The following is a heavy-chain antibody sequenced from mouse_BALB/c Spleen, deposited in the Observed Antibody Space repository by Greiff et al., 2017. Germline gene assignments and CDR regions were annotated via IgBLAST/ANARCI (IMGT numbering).Heavy chain of an antibody. D-gene: IGHD4-1*02. Sequence: VQLQQSGAELVKPGASVKLSCTASGFNIKDTYMHWVKQRPEQGLEWIGRIDPANGNTKYDPKFQGKATITADTSSNTAYLQRSSLTSEDTVVYYCARSTGTGNFDYWGQGTTLTVSS. CDR2: IDPANGNT. CDR3: ARSTGTGNFDY. J-gene: IGHJ2*01. V-gene: IGHV14-3*02. CDR1: GFNIKDTY.